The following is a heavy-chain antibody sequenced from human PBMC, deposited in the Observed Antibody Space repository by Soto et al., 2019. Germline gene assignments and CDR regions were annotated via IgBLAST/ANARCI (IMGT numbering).Heavy chain of an antibody. D-gene: IGHD3-10*01. Sequence: PSETLSLTCTVSGGSISSSSYYWGWIRQPPGKGLEWIGSIYYSGSTYYNPSLKSRVTISVDTSKNQFSLKLSSVTAADTAVYYCARHYYGSGSYSGYYFDYWGQGXLVTVSS. J-gene: IGHJ4*02. V-gene: IGHV4-39*01. CDR3: ARHYYGSGSYSGYYFDY. CDR2: IYYSGST. CDR1: GGSISSSSYY.